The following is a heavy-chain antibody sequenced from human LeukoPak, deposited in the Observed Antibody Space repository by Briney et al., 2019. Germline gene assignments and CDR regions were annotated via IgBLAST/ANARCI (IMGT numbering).Heavy chain of an antibody. D-gene: IGHD3-22*01. CDR1: GYTFTRYA. V-gene: IGHV7-4-1*02. CDR3: ARYYYDSSGNANYLDY. CDR2: INTNSGKP. Sequence: GASVKVSCKASGYTFTRYAMNWVRQAPGQGLEWMGWINTNSGKPTYAQGFTGRFVFSLDTSVSTAYLRISSLKAGDTAVYYCARYYYDSSGNANYLDYWGQGTLVTVSS. J-gene: IGHJ4*02.